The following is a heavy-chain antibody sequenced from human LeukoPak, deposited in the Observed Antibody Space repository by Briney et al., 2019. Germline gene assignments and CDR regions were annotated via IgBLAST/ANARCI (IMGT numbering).Heavy chain of an antibody. V-gene: IGHV4-59*08. CDR1: GGSISSYY. CDR3: ARHWSSGMSTPRDAFDI. CDR2: IYYSGST. D-gene: IGHD5/OR15-5a*01. J-gene: IGHJ3*02. Sequence: PSETLSLTCTVSGGSISSYYWSWIRQPPGKGLEWTGYIYYSGSTNYNPSLKSRVTISVDTSKNQFSLKLSSVTAADTAVYYCARHWSSGMSTPRDAFDIWGQGTMVTVSS.